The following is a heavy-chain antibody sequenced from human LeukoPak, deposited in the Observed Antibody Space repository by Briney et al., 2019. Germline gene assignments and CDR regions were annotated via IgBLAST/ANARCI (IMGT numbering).Heavy chain of an antibody. V-gene: IGHV4-38-2*02. CDR2: IYHSGST. D-gene: IGHD2-2*02. J-gene: IGHJ4*02. Sequence: PSETLSLTCTVSGYSISSGYYWGWIRQPPGKGLEWIGSIYHSGSTYYNPSLKSRVTISVDTSKNQFSLKLSSVTAADTVVYYCARGAVVPAAIPFYYFDYWGQGTLVTVSS. CDR3: ARGAVVPAAIPFYYFDY. CDR1: GYSISSGYY.